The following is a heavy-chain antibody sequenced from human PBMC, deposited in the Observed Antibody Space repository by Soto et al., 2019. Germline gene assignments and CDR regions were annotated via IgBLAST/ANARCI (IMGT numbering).Heavy chain of an antibody. J-gene: IGHJ3*02. CDR2: IYYSGST. CDR3: ARADGYNFNAFDI. Sequence: TLSLTCTVSGGSISSGDYYWSWIRQPPGKGLEWIGYIYYSGSTYYNPSLKSRVTISVDTSKNQFSLKLSSVTAADTAVYYCARADGYNFNAFDIWGQGTMVTVSS. D-gene: IGHD5-12*01. V-gene: IGHV4-30-4*01. CDR1: GGSISSGDYY.